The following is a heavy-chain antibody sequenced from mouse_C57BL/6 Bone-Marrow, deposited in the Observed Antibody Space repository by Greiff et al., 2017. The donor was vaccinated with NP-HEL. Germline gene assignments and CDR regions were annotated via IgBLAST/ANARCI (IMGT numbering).Heavy chain of an antibody. CDR2: ISSGSSTI. CDR3: AINYYGSSYGFAY. J-gene: IGHJ3*01. CDR1: GFTFSDYG. Sequence: EVQLVESGGGLVKPGGSLKLSCAASGFTFSDYGMHWVRQAPEKGLEWVAYISSGSSTIYYADTVKGRFTISRDNAKNTLFLHMTSLRSDDTAMYYCAINYYGSSYGFAYWGQGTLVTVSA. D-gene: IGHD1-1*01. V-gene: IGHV5-17*01.